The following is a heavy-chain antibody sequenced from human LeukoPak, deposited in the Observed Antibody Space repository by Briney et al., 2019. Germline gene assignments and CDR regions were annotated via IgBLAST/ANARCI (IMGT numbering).Heavy chain of an antibody. V-gene: IGHV3-23*01. CDR2: ISGSGGST. Sequence: GGSLRLSCAASGFTFSSYAISWVRQAPGKGLEWVSAISGSGGSTYYADSVKGRFTISRDDSKNTLYLQMNSLRAEDTAVYYCAKAFNWNAEAFDIWGQGTMVTVSS. D-gene: IGHD1-1*01. J-gene: IGHJ3*02. CDR3: AKAFNWNAEAFDI. CDR1: GFTFSSYA.